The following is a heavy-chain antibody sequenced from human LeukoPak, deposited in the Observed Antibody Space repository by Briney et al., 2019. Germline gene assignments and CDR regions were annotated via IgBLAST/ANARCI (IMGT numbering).Heavy chain of an antibody. CDR1: GFTFSSYW. V-gene: IGHV3-74*01. CDR2: IVSDGPGT. CDR3: ARGGFNHGFDI. Sequence: GGSLGLSCVASGFTFSSYWMHWVRQAPGRGLVWVSRIVSDGPGTIYADSVQGRFTISRDNAKNTLYLQMDSLRDEDTAVYYCARGGFNHGFDIWGQGTMVTVSS. J-gene: IGHJ3*02.